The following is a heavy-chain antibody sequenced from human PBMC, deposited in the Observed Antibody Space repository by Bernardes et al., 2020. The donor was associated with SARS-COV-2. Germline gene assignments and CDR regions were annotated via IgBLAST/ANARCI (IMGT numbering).Heavy chain of an antibody. Sequence: GSLRLPLAASGFTFSSYWMSWVRPAPGKGLEWVANIKQDGSEKYYVDSVKGRFTISRDNAKNSLYLQMNSLRAEDTAVYYCARANNDFWSGGDIWDYWGQGTLVTVSS. CDR3: ARANNDFWSGGDIWDY. CDR1: GFTFSSYW. J-gene: IGHJ4*02. D-gene: IGHD3-3*01. V-gene: IGHV3-7*03. CDR2: IKQDGSEK.